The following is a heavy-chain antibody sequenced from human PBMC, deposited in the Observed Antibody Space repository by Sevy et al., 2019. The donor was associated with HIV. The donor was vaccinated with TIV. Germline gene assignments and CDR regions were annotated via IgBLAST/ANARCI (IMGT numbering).Heavy chain of an antibody. CDR2: IYWNDDK. Sequence: SGPTLVNPTQTLTLTCTFSGFSLSTSGVGVGWIRQPPGKALEWLALIYWNDDKRYSPSLKSRLTITKDTSKNQVVLTMTNMDPVDTATCYCAHRQSYDSSGYYGGNFDYWGQGTLVTVSS. D-gene: IGHD3-22*01. V-gene: IGHV2-5*01. CDR1: GFSLSTSGVG. CDR3: AHRQSYDSSGYYGGNFDY. J-gene: IGHJ4*02.